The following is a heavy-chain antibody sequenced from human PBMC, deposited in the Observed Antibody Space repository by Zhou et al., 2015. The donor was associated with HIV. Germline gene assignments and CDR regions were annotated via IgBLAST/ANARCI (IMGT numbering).Heavy chain of an antibody. CDR1: GYTFTSYY. Sequence: QVQLVQSGAEVKKPGASVKVSCKASGYTFTSYYMHWVRQAPGQGLEWMGIINPSGGSTSYAQKFQGRVTMTRDTSTSTVYMELSSLRSEDTAVYYCARDKGDIVVVVAAYYFDYWGQGTLVTVSS. J-gene: IGHJ4*02. V-gene: IGHV1-46*01. D-gene: IGHD2-15*01. CDR3: ARDKGDIVVVVAAYYFDY. CDR2: INPSGGST.